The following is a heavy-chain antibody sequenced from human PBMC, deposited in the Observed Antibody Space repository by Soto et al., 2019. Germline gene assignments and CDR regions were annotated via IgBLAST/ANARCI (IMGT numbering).Heavy chain of an antibody. CDR2: IIPIFGTA. J-gene: IGHJ5*02. D-gene: IGHD6-13*01. CDR3: ARDGRAAAGS. CDR1: GGTFSSYA. Sequence: ASVKVSCKASGGTFSSYAISWVRQAPGQGLEWMGGIIPIFGTANYAQKFQGRVTITADESTSTAYMELSSLRSEDTAVYYCARDGRAAAGSWGQGTLVTVSS. V-gene: IGHV1-69*13.